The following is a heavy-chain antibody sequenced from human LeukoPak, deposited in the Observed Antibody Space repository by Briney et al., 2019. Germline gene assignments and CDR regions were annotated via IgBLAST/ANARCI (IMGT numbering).Heavy chain of an antibody. D-gene: IGHD3/OR15-3a*01. J-gene: IGHJ3*02. CDR2: ISYDGSNK. Sequence: GRSLRLSCAASGFTFSSYGMHWVRQAPGKGREGVAVISYDGSNKYYADSVKGRFTISRDNSKNTLYLQTNSLRAEDTAVYYCAKEDFLDAFDIWGQGTMVIVSS. CDR1: GFTFSSYG. V-gene: IGHV3-30*18. CDR3: AKEDFLDAFDI.